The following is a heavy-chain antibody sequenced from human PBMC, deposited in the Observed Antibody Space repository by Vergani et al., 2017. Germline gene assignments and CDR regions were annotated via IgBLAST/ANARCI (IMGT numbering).Heavy chain of an antibody. CDR2: IYHSGST. Sequence: QVQLQESGPGLVKPPGTLSLTCAVSGGSISSSNWWSWVRQPPGKGLEWIGEIYHSGSTNYNPSLKSRVTISVDKSKNQFSLKLSSVTAADTAVYYCASAYGDYRRSINWFDPWGQGTLDTVSS. V-gene: IGHV4-4*03. CDR1: GGSISSSNW. CDR3: ASAYGDYRRSINWFDP. D-gene: IGHD4-17*01. J-gene: IGHJ5*02.